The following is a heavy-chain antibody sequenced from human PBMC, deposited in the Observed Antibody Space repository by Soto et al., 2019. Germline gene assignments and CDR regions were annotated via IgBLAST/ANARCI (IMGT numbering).Heavy chain of an antibody. CDR3: ARGYGRHFDY. J-gene: IGHJ4*02. D-gene: IGHD5-18*01. CDR1: GDSIISGDYY. V-gene: IGHV4-30-4*01. CDR2: IYYSGDT. Sequence: PSETLSLTCTVSGDSIISGDYYWSWIRQTPGKGLEWIGYIYYSGDTNYNPSLKSRVTISVDTSKNQFSLKLSSVTAADTAVYYCARGYGRHFDYSGPRPLVTVSS.